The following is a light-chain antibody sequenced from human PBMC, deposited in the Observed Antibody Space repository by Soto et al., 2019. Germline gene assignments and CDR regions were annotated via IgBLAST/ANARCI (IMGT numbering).Light chain of an antibody. CDR3: QQYNSYSWT. V-gene: IGKV3-15*01. Sequence: ERVMTQSPASLSVSPGERATLSCRASQSVSNNLAWYQQKPGQAPRLLIHSASTRATGIPARFSGSGSGTEFTLTISSLQPDDFATYYCQQYNSYSWTFGQGTKVDI. J-gene: IGKJ1*01. CDR1: QSVSNN. CDR2: SAS.